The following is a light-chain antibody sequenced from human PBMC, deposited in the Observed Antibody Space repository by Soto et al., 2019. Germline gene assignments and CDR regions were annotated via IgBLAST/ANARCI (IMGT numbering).Light chain of an antibody. J-gene: IGKJ1*01. CDR1: QSISTW. CDR3: QQYGSSPLWT. CDR2: DAS. V-gene: IGKV1-5*01. Sequence: DIQMTQSPSTLSASVGDRVTITCRASQSISTWLAWYQQKPGKAPKLLIYDASSLESGVPSRFSGSGSGTEFTLTISSLQPDDFAAYYCQQYGSSPLWTFGQGTKVDIK.